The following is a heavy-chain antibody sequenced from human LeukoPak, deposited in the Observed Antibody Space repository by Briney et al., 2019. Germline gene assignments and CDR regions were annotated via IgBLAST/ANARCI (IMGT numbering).Heavy chain of an antibody. V-gene: IGHV3-48*03. J-gene: IGHJ4*02. CDR3: ARVGSRYCSGGSCPRTGYYFDY. Sequence: PGGSLRLSCAASGFTFSSYEMNWVRQAPGKGLEWVSYISSSGSTIYYADSVKGRFTISRDNAKNSLYLQMNSLRAEDTAVYYCARVGSRYCSGGSCPRTGYYFDYWGQGTLVTVSS. CDR2: ISSSGSTI. CDR1: GFTFSSYE. D-gene: IGHD2-15*01.